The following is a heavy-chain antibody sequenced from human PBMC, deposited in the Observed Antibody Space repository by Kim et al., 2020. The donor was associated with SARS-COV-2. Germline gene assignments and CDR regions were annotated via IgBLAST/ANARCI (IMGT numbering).Heavy chain of an antibody. CDR2: ISGSGGST. Sequence: GGSLRLSCEASGFTFSSYAMSWVRQAPGKGLEWVSAISGSGGSTYYADSVKGRFTISRDNSKNTLYLQMNSLRAEDTAVYYCAKGDYDFWSGYYTGLGRGAFDIWGQGTMVTVSS. V-gene: IGHV3-23*01. D-gene: IGHD3-3*01. CDR1: GFTFSSYA. CDR3: AKGDYDFWSGYYTGLGRGAFDI. J-gene: IGHJ3*02.